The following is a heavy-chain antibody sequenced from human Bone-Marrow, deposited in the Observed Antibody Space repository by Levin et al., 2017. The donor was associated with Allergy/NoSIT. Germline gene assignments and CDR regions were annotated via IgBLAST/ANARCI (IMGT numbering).Heavy chain of an antibody. V-gene: IGHV4-61*03. CDR3: ARDRDGYADYESTGPLYYNGMDV. Sequence: SETLSLTCAVSGGSVISGSHYWTWIRQTPGKGLEWIGYIYHSATTNYNPSLKSRVTISVDTSKNHFSLKLRSVTAADSAVYYCARDRDGYADYESTGPLYYNGMDVWGQGTTVTVSS. J-gene: IGHJ6*02. CDR2: IYHSATT. D-gene: IGHD4-17*01. CDR1: GGSVISGSHY.